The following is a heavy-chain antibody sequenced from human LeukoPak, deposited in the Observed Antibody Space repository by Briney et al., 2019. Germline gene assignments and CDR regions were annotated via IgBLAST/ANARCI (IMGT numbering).Heavy chain of an antibody. V-gene: IGHV1-46*01. CDR2: INPSGGST. CDR1: GYIVTSYY. D-gene: IGHD2-2*01. Sequence: ASVKVSCKASGYIVTSYYMYWVRQATGQGLEWMGLINPSGGSTSYAQKFQGRVTMTRDTSTSTVYMELSSLRSEDTAVYYCARDLGYCSSTSCPDGMDVWGQGTTVTVSS. CDR3: ARDLGYCSSTSCPDGMDV. J-gene: IGHJ6*02.